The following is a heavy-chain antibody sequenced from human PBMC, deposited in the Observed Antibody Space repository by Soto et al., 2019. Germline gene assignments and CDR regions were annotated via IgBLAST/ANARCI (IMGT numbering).Heavy chain of an antibody. CDR1: GGSISSYY. Sequence: QVQLQESGPGLVKPSETLSLTCTVSGGSISSYYWSWIRQPPGKGLEWIGYIYYSGSTNYSPSLKSRVTISVDTSKNQFSLKLSSLTAADTAVYYCARSLRQYYYYYYMDVWGKGTTVTVSS. J-gene: IGHJ6*03. D-gene: IGHD3-16*02. CDR3: ARSLRQYYYYYYMDV. CDR2: IYYSGST. V-gene: IGHV4-59*01.